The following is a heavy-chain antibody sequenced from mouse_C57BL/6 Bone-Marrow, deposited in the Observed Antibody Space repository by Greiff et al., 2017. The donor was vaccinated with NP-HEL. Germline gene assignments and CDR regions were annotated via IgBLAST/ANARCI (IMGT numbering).Heavy chain of an antibody. D-gene: IGHD3-2*01. CDR2: IDPNSGGT. J-gene: IGHJ3*02. Sequence: QVQLQQPGAELVKPGASVKLSCKASGYTFTSYWMHWVKQRPGRGLEWIGRIDPNSGGTKYNEKFKSKATLTVDKPASTAYMPLSSLTSEDSAVYYGARQGRQLFLLGWGQGTLVTVSA. V-gene: IGHV1-72*01. CDR1: GYTFTSYW. CDR3: ARQGRQLFLLG.